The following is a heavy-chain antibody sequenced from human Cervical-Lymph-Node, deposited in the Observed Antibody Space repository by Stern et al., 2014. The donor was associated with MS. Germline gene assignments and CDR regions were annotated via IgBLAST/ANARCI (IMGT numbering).Heavy chain of an antibody. V-gene: IGHV4-31*03. CDR2: ISYSGNT. D-gene: IGHD1-26*01. Sequence: VQLVESGPGLVKPSQTLSLTCTVSGGSINTDDNYWNWIRQLPGKGLEXIGYISYSGNTYNTPSLKSRVTVSVDTSKNQFSLKLSSVTAADTAVYYCARDGPQVGAGSFDIWGRGTMVTVSS. CDR1: GGSINTDDNY. J-gene: IGHJ3*02. CDR3: ARDGPQVGAGSFDI.